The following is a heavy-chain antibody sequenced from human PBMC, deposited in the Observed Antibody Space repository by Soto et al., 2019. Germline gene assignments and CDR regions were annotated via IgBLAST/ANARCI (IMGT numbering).Heavy chain of an antibody. CDR3: AKGMYSSSWYYEY. CDR1: GFAFNGHG. Sequence: QVQLVDSGGGVVQPGRSLRLSCAASGFAFNGHGMPWVRQAPGKGPEWVETISYDGSDKYYADSVKGRFTISRDNSKNTLYLQMNSLRVEDTAVYYCAKGMYSSSWYYEYWGQGTLVTVSS. J-gene: IGHJ4*01. CDR2: ISYDGSDK. V-gene: IGHV3-30*18. D-gene: IGHD6-13*01.